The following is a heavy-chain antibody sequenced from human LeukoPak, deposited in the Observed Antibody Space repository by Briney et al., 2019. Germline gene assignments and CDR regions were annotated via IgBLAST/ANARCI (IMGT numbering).Heavy chain of an antibody. V-gene: IGHV4-59*01. CDR3: ARDQYDTWSRRGNFGS. J-gene: IGHJ4*02. CDR2: IYYSGST. D-gene: IGHD3-3*01. CDR1: GGSISSYY. Sequence: SETLSLTCTVSGGSISSYYWSWIRQPPGKGLEWIGYIYYSGSTNYNPSLKSRVTISVDTSKNQFSLKLSSVTAADTAVFYCARDQYDTWSRRGNFGSWGQGTLVIVSS.